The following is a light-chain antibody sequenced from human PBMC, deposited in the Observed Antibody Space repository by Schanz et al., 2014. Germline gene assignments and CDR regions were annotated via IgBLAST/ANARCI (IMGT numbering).Light chain of an antibody. V-gene: IGKV3-15*01. CDR3: QQYNRWASGT. Sequence: ETVMTQSPATLSVSPGERATLSCRASQSVSSNLAWYQQRPGQAPRLLIYGASTRATGIPARFSGSGSGTEFTLTISSLQSEDFAVYYCQQYNRWASGTFGGGTTVEIK. J-gene: IGKJ4*01. CDR1: QSVSSN. CDR2: GAS.